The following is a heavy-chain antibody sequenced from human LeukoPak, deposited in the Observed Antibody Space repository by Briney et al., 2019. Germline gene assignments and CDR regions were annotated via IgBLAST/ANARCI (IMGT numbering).Heavy chain of an antibody. J-gene: IGHJ5*02. CDR3: ARDRDDDPNSSWYRSGLNWFDP. D-gene: IGHD6-13*01. CDR2: MYYSRST. V-gene: IGHV4-39*07. Sequence: SETLSLTCIVSGGSISSSSYYWGWIRQPPGKGLEWIGSMYYSRSTYYNPSLKSRVTISVDTSNNQFSLKLSSVTAADTAVYYCARDRDDDPNSSWYRSGLNWFDPWGQGTLVTVSS. CDR1: GGSISSSSYY.